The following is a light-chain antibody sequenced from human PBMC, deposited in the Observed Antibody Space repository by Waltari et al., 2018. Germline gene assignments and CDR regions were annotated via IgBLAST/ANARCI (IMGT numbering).Light chain of an antibody. CDR1: QSVRSF. J-gene: IGKJ4*01. Sequence: DIQMTQSPSSLSASVGDRVTLTCRASQSVRSFLNWYQQKPGKAPKLLIYTTSTLQSGVPSRFTGSGSGTDFTLTINSLQPEDFATYYCQQSYVTPSTFGGGTKVDIK. CDR2: TTS. V-gene: IGKV1-39*01. CDR3: QQSYVTPST.